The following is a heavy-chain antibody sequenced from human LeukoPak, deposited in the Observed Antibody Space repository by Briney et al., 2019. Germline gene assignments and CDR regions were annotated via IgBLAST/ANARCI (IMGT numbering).Heavy chain of an antibody. CDR1: GGSISSYY. CDR2: IYTSGST. CDR3: ARVLLWSGFDP. D-gene: IGHD3-10*01. J-gene: IGHJ5*02. Sequence: PSETLSLTCTVSGGSISSYYWSWIRQPAGKGLEWIGRIYTSGSTNYNPSLKSRVTISVDRSKNQFSLKLSSVTAADTAVYYCARVLLWSGFDPWGQGTLVTVSS. V-gene: IGHV4-4*07.